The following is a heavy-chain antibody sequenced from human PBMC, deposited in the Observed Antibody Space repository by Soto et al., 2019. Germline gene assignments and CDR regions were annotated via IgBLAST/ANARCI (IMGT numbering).Heavy chain of an antibody. CDR2: INPNSGGT. J-gene: IGHJ5*02. D-gene: IGHD6-13*01. V-gene: IGHV1-2*04. CDR1: GYTFTGYY. Sequence: ASVKVSCKSSGYTFTGYYMHCVRQAPGQGLEWMGWINPNSGGTNYAQKFQGWVTMTRDTSISTAYMELSRLRSDDTAVYYCARDSPQPYSSSWYPNWFDPWGQGTLVTVSS. CDR3: ARDSPQPYSSSWYPNWFDP.